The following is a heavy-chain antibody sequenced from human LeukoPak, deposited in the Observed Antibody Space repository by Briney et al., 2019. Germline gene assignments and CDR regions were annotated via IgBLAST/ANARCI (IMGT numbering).Heavy chain of an antibody. CDR3: ARVPASGSSWYRHWFDP. Sequence: GGSLRLSCAAPGFTLYEYGMSWVRQTPGEGLGWVSGIYWNGGSTGYADSVKGRFTISRDNAKNSLYLQLNSLRAEDTAVYYCARVPASGSSWYRHWFDPWGQGTLVTVSS. CDR1: GFTLYEYG. D-gene: IGHD6-13*01. J-gene: IGHJ5*02. V-gene: IGHV3-20*04. CDR2: IYWNGGST.